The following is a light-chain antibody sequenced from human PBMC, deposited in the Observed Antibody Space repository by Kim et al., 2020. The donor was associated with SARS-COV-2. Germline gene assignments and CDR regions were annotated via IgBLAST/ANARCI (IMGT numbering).Light chain of an antibody. Sequence: QAAVTQEPSLTVSPGGTITLTCGSSTGAVTSGHYPYWFQQKPGQPPMTLIYDAYNRHSWTPARFSGSLLGGKAALTLSGALPDDEAEYYCLLVFSGSPVFGGGTQLTVL. V-gene: IGLV7-46*01. J-gene: IGLJ3*02. CDR2: DAY. CDR3: LLVFSGSPV. CDR1: TGAVTSGHY.